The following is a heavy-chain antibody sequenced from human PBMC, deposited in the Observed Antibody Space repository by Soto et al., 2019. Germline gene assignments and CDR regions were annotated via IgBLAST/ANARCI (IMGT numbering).Heavy chain of an antibody. D-gene: IGHD1-1*01. J-gene: IGHJ6*02. CDR1: GGTFSSYA. V-gene: IGHV1-69*13. CDR3: ARARGTGTPYYYYYYGMDV. CDR2: IIPIFGTA. Sequence: ASVKVSCKASGGTFSSYAISWVRQAPGQGLEWMGGIIPIFGTANYAQKFQGRVTITADESTSTAYMELSSLRSEDTAVYYCARARGTGTPYYYYYYGMDVWGQGTTVTV.